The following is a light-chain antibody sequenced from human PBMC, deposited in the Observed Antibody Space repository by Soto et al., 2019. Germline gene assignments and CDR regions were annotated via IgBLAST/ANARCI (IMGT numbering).Light chain of an antibody. V-gene: IGKV3-11*01. CDR2: DAS. Sequence: EIVLTQSPGTLSLSPGERATLSCRASQSVSGNYLSWYQQKPGQAPRLLIYDASNRATGISARFSGSGSGTDFTLTISSLEPEDFAVYYCQQRSKWPPEVTFGQGTRLEIK. CDR1: QSVSGNY. CDR3: QQRSKWPPEVT. J-gene: IGKJ5*01.